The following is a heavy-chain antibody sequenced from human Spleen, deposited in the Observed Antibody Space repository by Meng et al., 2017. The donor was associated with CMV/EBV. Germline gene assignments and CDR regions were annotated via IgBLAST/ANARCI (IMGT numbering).Heavy chain of an antibody. J-gene: IGHJ4*02. CDR2: ISHDGSNK. Sequence: GGSLRLSCVASGFTFSSYVMHWVRQAPGKGLEWVALISHDGSNKYYADSAKGRFTISKDNGKNSLYLQMNSLRAEDTAVYYCARDTLVLRLGELSYGFWGQGTVVTVSS. CDR3: ARDTLVLRLGELSYGF. D-gene: IGHD3-16*02. CDR1: GFTFSSYV. V-gene: IGHV3-30-3*01.